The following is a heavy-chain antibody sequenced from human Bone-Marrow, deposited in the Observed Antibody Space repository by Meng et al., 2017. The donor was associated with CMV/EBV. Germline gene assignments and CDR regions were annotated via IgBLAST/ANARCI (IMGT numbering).Heavy chain of an antibody. Sequence: VQLLHSWAEVNKRGASVKVSCNVSGYTFTTYYLHCVRQSPVQGIEWMGIINPSGGSTSYAQKFQGRVTMTRDTSTSTVYMELSSPRSEDTAVYYCARSRGYSSGWYLWWFDPWGQGTLVTVSS. CDR1: GYTFTTYY. V-gene: IGHV1-46*01. CDR3: ARSRGYSSGWYLWWFDP. D-gene: IGHD6-19*01. CDR2: INPSGGST. J-gene: IGHJ5*02.